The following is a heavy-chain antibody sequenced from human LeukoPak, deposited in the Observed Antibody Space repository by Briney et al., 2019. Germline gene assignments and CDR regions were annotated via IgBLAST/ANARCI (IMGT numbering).Heavy chain of an antibody. CDR3: ARNTRPRTLN. J-gene: IGHJ4*02. CDR2: INHSGST. D-gene: IGHD2-2*01. CDR1: GGSFSGYY. Sequence: SETLSLTCAVYGGSFSGYYWSWIRQPPGKGLEWIGEINHSGSTNYNPSLKSRVTISVDTSKNQFSLKLSSVTAADTAVYYCARNTRPRTLNWGQGTLVTVSS. V-gene: IGHV4-34*01.